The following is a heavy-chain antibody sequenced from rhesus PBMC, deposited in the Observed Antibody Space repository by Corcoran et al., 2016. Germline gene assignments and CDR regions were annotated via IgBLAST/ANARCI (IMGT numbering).Heavy chain of an antibody. V-gene: IGHV2-174*01. D-gene: IGHD3-16*01. Sequence: QVTLKESGPARVKPTQTLTLTCTFSGFSLTTSGMGVGWTCQPPGEALEWLALIYWDDDKRYSTSLNSMLTISKDPSKNQVVLAMTNMDPVDTATYYCARAINSGSYYYDSGFAFDFWGQGLRVTVSS. CDR3: ARAINSGSYYYDSGFAFDF. CDR1: GFSLTTSGMG. J-gene: IGHJ3*01. CDR2: IYWDDDK.